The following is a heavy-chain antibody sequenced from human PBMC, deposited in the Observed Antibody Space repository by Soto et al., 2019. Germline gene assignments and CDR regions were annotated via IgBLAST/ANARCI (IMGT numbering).Heavy chain of an antibody. Sequence: QVQLVESGGGVVQPGGSLRLSCAPSGFTFGAHAMHWVRQAPGKGLEWVAAISYDGSNRYHADSVKGRYTISRDNSKNTLFLQMTSLRPEETAVYYCARSEKGWLQWGGIFDSWGQGTLVSVSS. CDR3: ARSEKGWLQWGGIFDS. CDR2: ISYDGSNR. D-gene: IGHD4-4*01. CDR1: GFTFGAHA. V-gene: IGHV3-30-3*01. J-gene: IGHJ4*02.